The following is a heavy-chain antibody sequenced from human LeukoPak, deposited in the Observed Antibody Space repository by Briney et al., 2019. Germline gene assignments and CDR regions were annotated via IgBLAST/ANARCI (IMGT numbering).Heavy chain of an antibody. CDR3: ATGDITVASRGFAFDI. J-gene: IGHJ3*02. CDR2: ISSSSSTI. CDR1: GFTFSTYS. D-gene: IGHD6-19*01. Sequence: GGSLRLSCAASGFTFSTYSMNWVRQAPGKGLEWVSYISSSSSTIYYADSVKGRFTISRDNAKNSLYLQMNSLRAEDSAVYYCATGDITVASRGFAFDIWGQGTMVTVSS. V-gene: IGHV3-48*01.